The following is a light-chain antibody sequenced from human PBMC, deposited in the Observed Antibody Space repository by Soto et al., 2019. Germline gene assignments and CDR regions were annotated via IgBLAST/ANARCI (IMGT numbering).Light chain of an antibody. CDR2: AAS. V-gene: IGKV1-39*01. J-gene: IGKJ4*01. CDR3: QQVNNYPLT. Sequence: DIQMTQSPSSLSASVGDRVTITCRASQGISTYLNWYQQKPGKAPKLLIYAASSLQSGVPSRFSGSGSGTDFTLTISSLQPEDFATYYCQQVNNYPLTFGGGTKVDIK. CDR1: QGISTY.